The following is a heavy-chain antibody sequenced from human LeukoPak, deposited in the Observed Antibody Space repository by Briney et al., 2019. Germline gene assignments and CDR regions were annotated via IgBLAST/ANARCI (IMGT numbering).Heavy chain of an antibody. CDR1: GGSLSGYY. CDR3: ATRSELYSYYYMDV. J-gene: IGHJ6*03. CDR2: IYYSGST. D-gene: IGHD1-26*01. V-gene: IGHV4-39*01. Sequence: SETLSLTCAVYGGSLSGYYWGWIRQPPGKGLEWIGSIYYSGSTYYNPSLKSRVTISADTSKNQFSLKLSSVTAADTAVYYCATRSELYSYYYMDVWGKGTTVTISS.